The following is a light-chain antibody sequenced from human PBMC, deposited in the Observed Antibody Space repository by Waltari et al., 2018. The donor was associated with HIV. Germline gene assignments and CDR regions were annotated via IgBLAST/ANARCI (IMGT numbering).Light chain of an antibody. Sequence: QSVLTQPPSVSEAPRPRVTISCFGSSSNDGSNGGNWYQQLPGKAPKLLIYFDDLLSSGVSDRFSGSKSGTSASLAISGLQSEDEGDYYCAAWDDSLNGYVFGTGTKVTVL. CDR2: FDD. CDR1: SSNDGSNG. V-gene: IGLV1-36*01. J-gene: IGLJ1*01. CDR3: AAWDDSLNGYV.